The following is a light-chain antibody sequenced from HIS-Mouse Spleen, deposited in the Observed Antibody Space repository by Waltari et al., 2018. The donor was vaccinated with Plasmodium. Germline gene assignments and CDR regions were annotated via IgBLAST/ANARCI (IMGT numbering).Light chain of an antibody. CDR3: QSYDSSLSGSV. CDR1: SSNIGAGYG. V-gene: IGLV1-40*01. J-gene: IGLJ2*01. CDR2: VNS. Sequence: QSVLTTPLSVSCPPGLMFTISSTSSSSNIGAGYGVLWSQQLPGTAPKLLIYVNSNRPSGVPDRFSGSKSGTSASLAITGLQAEDEADYYCQSYDSSLSGSVFGGGTKLAVL.